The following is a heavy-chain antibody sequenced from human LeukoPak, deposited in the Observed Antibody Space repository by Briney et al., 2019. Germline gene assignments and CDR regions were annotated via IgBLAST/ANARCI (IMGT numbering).Heavy chain of an antibody. J-gene: IGHJ4*02. Sequence: SGTLSLACAVSGGSISSSNWWSWVRQPPGKGLEWIGEIYHSGSTNYNPSLKSRVTISVVKSKNQFSLKLSSVIAADTAVYYCASYSGSYLRGLVYWGQGTLVTVSS. CDR2: IYHSGST. V-gene: IGHV4-4*02. D-gene: IGHD1-26*01. CDR1: GGSISSSNW. CDR3: ASYSGSYLRGLVY.